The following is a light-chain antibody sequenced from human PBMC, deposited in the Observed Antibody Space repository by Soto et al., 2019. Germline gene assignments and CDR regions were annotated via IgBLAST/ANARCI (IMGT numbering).Light chain of an antibody. V-gene: IGLV2-14*01. CDR1: SSDVGGYNY. Sequence: QSALTQPASVSGSPGKSITISCTGTSSDVGGYNYVSWYQQHPGKAPKLMIYDVSERPSGVSDRFSASKSGNTASLIISGLQAEDEADYYCSSFTSDSSHYVFGSGTKLTVL. CDR3: SSFTSDSSHYV. J-gene: IGLJ1*01. CDR2: DVS.